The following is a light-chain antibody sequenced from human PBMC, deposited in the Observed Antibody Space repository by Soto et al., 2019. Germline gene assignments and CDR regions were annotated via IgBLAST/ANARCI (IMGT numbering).Light chain of an antibody. CDR2: GAS. CDR3: QQYNNWPPWT. V-gene: IGKV3D-15*01. J-gene: IGKJ1*01. CDR1: QSVSN. Sequence: EIVMTQSPATLSVSPGGRATLSCGARQSVSNFASYQQKPGQPPRLLIYGASTRATGIPDRFSGSGSGTDLILTISRLEPEDFAVYYCQQYNNWPPWTFGQGTKVDIK.